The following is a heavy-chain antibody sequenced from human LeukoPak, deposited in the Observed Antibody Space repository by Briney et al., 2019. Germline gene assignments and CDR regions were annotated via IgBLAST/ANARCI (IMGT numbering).Heavy chain of an antibody. Sequence: ASVKVSCKASGYTFTSYGISWVRQAPGQGLEWMGWISAYNGNTNYAQKLQGRVTMTTDTSTSTAYMELRSLRSDDTAVYYCARDPWAIAVAVTDYFDYWGQGTLVTVSS. CDR1: GYTFTSYG. V-gene: IGHV1-18*01. CDR2: ISAYNGNT. J-gene: IGHJ4*02. D-gene: IGHD6-19*01. CDR3: ARDPWAIAVAVTDYFDY.